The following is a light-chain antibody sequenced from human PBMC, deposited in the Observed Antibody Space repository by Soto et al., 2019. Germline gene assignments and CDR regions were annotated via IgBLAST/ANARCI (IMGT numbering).Light chain of an antibody. J-gene: IGKJ1*01. Sequence: DIQMAQSPSSLSASLGDTVSITCRASQSIGTFLNWYQQSPGKAPKLLIYAASSLQTGVPSRFSGSGSETVFTLTIGSLQPEDFATYYCQQSYSIPRTFGQGTTVEV. CDR1: QSIGTF. CDR3: QQSYSIPRT. V-gene: IGKV1-39*01. CDR2: AAS.